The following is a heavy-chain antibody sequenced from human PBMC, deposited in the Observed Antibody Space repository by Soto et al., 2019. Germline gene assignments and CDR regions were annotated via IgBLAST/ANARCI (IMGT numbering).Heavy chain of an antibody. CDR1: GFTFSSYA. J-gene: IGHJ4*02. D-gene: IGHD3-10*01. CDR3: AKDRGYYYGSGSYYNGLDY. V-gene: IGHV3-23*01. Sequence: GGSLRLSCAASGFTFSSYAMSWVRQAPGKGLEWVSAISGSGGSTYYADSVKGRFTISRDNSKNTLYLQMNSLRAEDTAVYYCAKDRGYYYGSGSYYNGLDYWGQGTLVTVSS. CDR2: ISGSGGST.